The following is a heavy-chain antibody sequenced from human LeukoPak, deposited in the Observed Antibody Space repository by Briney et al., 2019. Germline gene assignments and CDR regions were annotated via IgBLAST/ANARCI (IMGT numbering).Heavy chain of an antibody. D-gene: IGHD3-22*01. Sequence: PGGSLRLSCAASGFTFSNYWLSWVRQAPGKGLEWVSRINSDRSSTSYADSVKGRFTISRDNAKNTLYLQMNSLRAEDTAVYYCARDQPVTYYYDSSGYFFPDYWGQGTLVTVSS. CDR3: ARDQPVTYYYDSSGYFFPDY. CDR2: INSDRSST. J-gene: IGHJ4*02. CDR1: GFTFSNYW. V-gene: IGHV3-74*01.